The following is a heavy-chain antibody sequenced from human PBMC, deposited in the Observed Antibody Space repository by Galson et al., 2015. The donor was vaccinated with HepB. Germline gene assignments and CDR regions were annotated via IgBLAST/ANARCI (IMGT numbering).Heavy chain of an antibody. D-gene: IGHD6-19*01. V-gene: IGHV1-18*01. Sequence: SVKVSCKASGDTFTPFGISWVRQAPGQGLEWMGWIGVYNGNRNYEHKLQGRVTMTADPSTRTAYMELRSLTSDDTAVYYCAKCEGTGWPYYYYGMDVWGQGTTVTVSS. CDR2: IGVYNGNR. CDR3: AKCEGTGWPYYYYGMDV. J-gene: IGHJ6*02. CDR1: GDTFTPFG.